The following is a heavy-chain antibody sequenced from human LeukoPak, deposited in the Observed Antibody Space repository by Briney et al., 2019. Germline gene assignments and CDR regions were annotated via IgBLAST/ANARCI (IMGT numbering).Heavy chain of an antibody. CDR3: AREAYSGYDLFDY. CDR2: IYTSGST. V-gene: IGHV4-61*02. Sequence: PSQTLSLTCTVSGGSISSASYYWSWIQQPAGKGLEWIGRIYTSGSTNYNPSLKSRVTMSVDTSKNQFSLKLSSVTAADTAVYYCAREAYSGYDLFDYWGQGTLVTVSS. CDR1: GGSISSASYY. J-gene: IGHJ4*02. D-gene: IGHD5-12*01.